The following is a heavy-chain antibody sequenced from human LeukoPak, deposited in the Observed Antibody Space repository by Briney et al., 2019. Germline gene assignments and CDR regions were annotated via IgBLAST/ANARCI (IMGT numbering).Heavy chain of an antibody. CDR3: AKPARLQPLGKLDYFDY. D-gene: IGHD7-27*01. V-gene: IGHV3-30*02. CDR1: GFTFSSYG. Sequence: PGGSLRLSCAASGFTFSSYGMHWVRQAPGEGLEWVAFIRYDGSNKYYADSVKGRFTISRDNSKNTLYLQMNSLRAEDTAVYYCAKPARLQPLGKLDYFDYWGQGTLVTVSS. J-gene: IGHJ4*02. CDR2: IRYDGSNK.